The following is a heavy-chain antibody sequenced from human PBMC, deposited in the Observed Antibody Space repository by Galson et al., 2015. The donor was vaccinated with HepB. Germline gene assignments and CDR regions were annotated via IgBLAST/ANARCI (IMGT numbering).Heavy chain of an antibody. V-gene: IGHV3-30*04. CDR2: ISSDGSNK. Sequence: SLRLSCAASGFTFSIYAIHWVRQAPGKGLEWVALISSDGSNKYYADSVRGRFTISRDNSNNTLYLQVNSLRAEDTAVYYCVRGLIPYYGSGSYYNPFDYWGQGTLVTVSS. CDR1: GFTFSIYA. J-gene: IGHJ4*02. CDR3: VRGLIPYYGSGSYYNPFDY. D-gene: IGHD3-10*01.